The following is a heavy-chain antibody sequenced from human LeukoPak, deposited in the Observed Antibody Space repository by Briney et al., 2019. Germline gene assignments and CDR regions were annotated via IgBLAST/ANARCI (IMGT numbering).Heavy chain of an antibody. Sequence: ASVTVSCKASVYTFTNYDINWVRQAIGQGLEWMGWMNPNSGNTGYAQKFQGRVTMTRNTSIGTAYMELSSLTSEDTAVYFCASGSASGSHRTSWGQGTLVTVSS. CDR3: ASGSASGSHRTS. V-gene: IGHV1-8*01. CDR2: MNPNSGNT. J-gene: IGHJ5*02. D-gene: IGHD3-10*01. CDR1: VYTFTNYD.